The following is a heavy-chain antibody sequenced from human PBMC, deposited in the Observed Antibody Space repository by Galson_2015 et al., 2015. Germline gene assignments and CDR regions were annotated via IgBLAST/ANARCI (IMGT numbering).Heavy chain of an antibody. J-gene: IGHJ4*02. D-gene: IGHD2-2*01. V-gene: IGHV4-59*01. CDR3: ARLASSTAPFDY. CDR2: MYSSGST. CDR1: GGPISSYY. Sequence: ATLSLTCTVSGGPISSYYWCWIRQPPGKWLEWIGYMYSSGSTDYNPSLKSRVTISLDTSKNEISLKLSSVTAADTALYYCARLASSTAPFDYWGQGTLVTVSS.